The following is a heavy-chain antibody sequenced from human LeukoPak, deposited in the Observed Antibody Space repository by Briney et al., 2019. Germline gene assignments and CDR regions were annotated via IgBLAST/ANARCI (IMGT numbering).Heavy chain of an antibody. CDR1: GGTFSSYA. CDR2: IIPIFGTA. J-gene: IGHJ4*02. CDR3: ARDLAARPFWL. Sequence: GSSVKVSCKASGGTFSSYAISWVRQAPGQGLEWMGGIIPIFGTANYAQKSRGRVTITADESTSTAYMELSSLRSEDTAVYYCARDLAARPFWLWGQGTLVTVSS. V-gene: IGHV1-69*01. D-gene: IGHD6-6*01.